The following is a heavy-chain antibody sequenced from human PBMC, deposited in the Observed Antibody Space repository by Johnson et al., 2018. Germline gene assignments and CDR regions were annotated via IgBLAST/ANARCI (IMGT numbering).Heavy chain of an antibody. CDR3: ARGVATISGGAFDI. D-gene: IGHD5-24*01. Sequence: VQLQESGGGLIQPGGSLRLSCAASGFTVSSNYMSWVRQAPGKGLEWVSVIYSGGSTYYADSVKGRFTISRDNSKNTLYLQMNSLRAEDTAVYYCARGVATISGGAFDIWGQGTMVTVSS. J-gene: IGHJ3*02. V-gene: IGHV3-53*01. CDR2: IYSGGST. CDR1: GFTVSSNY.